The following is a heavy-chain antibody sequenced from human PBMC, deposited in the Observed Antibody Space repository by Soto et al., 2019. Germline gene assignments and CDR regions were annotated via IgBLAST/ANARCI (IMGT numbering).Heavy chain of an antibody. CDR2: IYYSGST. CDR1: GGSSSSSSYY. CDR3: ARNYDILTGYLPHFDY. V-gene: IGHV4-39*01. J-gene: IGHJ4*02. D-gene: IGHD3-9*01. Sequence: LETLCLTCTVSGGSSSSSSYYWGLNRKPPGKGLEWIGSIYYSGSTYYNPSLKSRVTISVDTSKNQFSLKLSSVTAADTAVYYCARNYDILTGYLPHFDYWGQGTLVTVSS.